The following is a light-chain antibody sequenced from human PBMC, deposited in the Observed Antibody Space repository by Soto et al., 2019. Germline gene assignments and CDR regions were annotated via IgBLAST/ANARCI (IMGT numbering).Light chain of an antibody. CDR2: EVT. J-gene: IGLJ2*01. CDR1: NSDVGGFNY. V-gene: IGLV2-14*01. CDR3: CSCTSRSTLV. Sequence: QSVLTQPASVSGSPGQSITISCTGTNSDVGGFNYVSWYQQHPDKAPKLIIFEVTDRPSGVSNRFSGSKSGNTASLTISGLQSEDEAEYYCCSCTSRSTLVFGGGTKLTVL.